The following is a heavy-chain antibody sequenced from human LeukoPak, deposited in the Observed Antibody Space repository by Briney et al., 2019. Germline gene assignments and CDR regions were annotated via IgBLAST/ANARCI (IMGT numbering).Heavy chain of an antibody. V-gene: IGHV4-34*01. D-gene: IGHD2-2*01. CDR1: GGSFSGYY. J-gene: IGHJ4*02. CDR2: INHSGST. CDR3: AAACSSTSCYHPFDY. Sequence: YPSETLSLTCAVYGGSFSGYYWTWIRQPPGKGLEWIGEINHSGSTNYNPSLKSRVTISVDTSKNQFSLKLSSVTAADTAVYYCAAACSSTSCYHPFDYWGQGTLVTVSS.